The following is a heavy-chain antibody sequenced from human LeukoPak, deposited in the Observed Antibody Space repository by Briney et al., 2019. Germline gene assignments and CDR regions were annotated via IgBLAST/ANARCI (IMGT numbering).Heavy chain of an antibody. D-gene: IGHD5-18*01. Sequence: ASVKVSCKASGYTFTSYYMHWVLQAPGQGLEWMGIINPSGGSTSYAQKFQGRVTMTRDTSTSTVYMELSSLRSEDTAVYYCARDMIQLSGGPASWFDPWGQGTLVTVSS. J-gene: IGHJ5*02. V-gene: IGHV1-46*01. CDR3: ARDMIQLSGGPASWFDP. CDR1: GYTFTSYY. CDR2: INPSGGST.